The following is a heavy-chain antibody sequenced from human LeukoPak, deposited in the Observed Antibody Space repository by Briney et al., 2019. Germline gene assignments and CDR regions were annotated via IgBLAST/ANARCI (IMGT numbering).Heavy chain of an antibody. CDR2: ISSSSSYI. Sequence: GGPLSLSCAAPGFTFSSNTMTWVRQAPGKGLEWASSISSSSSYIYYADSVKGRFTISRDNAKNSLYLQMNSLRAEDTAVYYCARSAYYDRDFDYWGQGTLVTVSS. D-gene: IGHD3-3*01. J-gene: IGHJ4*02. V-gene: IGHV3-21*01. CDR1: GFTFSSNT. CDR3: ARSAYYDRDFDY.